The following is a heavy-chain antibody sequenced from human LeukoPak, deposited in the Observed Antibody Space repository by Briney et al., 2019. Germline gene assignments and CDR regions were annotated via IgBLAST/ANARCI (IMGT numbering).Heavy chain of an antibody. CDR2: INHSGST. CDR1: GGSFSGYY. V-gene: IGHV4-34*01. Sequence: KSSETLSLTCAVYGGSFSGYYWSWIRQPPGKGLEWIGEINHSGSTNYNPSLKSRVTISVDTSKNQFSLKLSSVTAADTAVYYCARSGGPLNWFDPWGQGTLVTVSS. CDR3: ARSGGPLNWFDP. J-gene: IGHJ5*02.